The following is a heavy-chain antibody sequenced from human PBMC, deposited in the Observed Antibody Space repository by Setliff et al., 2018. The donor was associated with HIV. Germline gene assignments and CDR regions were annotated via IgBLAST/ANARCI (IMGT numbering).Heavy chain of an antibody. CDR2: IGTLSDT. CDR1: GFTFRSFD. D-gene: IGHD3-10*01. V-gene: IGHV3-13*01. CDR3: ARAGRRHYYGSGSYAVFDY. Sequence: GVSLRLSCAAPGFTFRSFDMHWVRQAPGKGLEWVSCIGTLSDTYYPNSVKGRFTISRDNAKNSLYLQMNGLRAGDTAVYFCARAGRRHYYGSGSYAVFDYWGQGIVVTVSS. J-gene: IGHJ4*02.